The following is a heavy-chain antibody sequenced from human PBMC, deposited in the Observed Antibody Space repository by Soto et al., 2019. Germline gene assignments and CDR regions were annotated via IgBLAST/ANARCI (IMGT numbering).Heavy chain of an antibody. Sequence: GSLRLSCAASGFTFSSYAMSWVRQAPGKGLEWVSAISGSGGSTYYADSVKGRFTISRDNSKNTLYLQMNSLRAEDTAVYYCARRLADCCGGSCYRPRLYYLDNWGQGALVKVFS. CDR2: ISGSGGST. D-gene: IGHD2-15*01. V-gene: IGHV3-23*01. J-gene: IGHJ4*02. CDR3: ARRLADCCGGSCYRPRLYYLDN. CDR1: GFTFSSYA.